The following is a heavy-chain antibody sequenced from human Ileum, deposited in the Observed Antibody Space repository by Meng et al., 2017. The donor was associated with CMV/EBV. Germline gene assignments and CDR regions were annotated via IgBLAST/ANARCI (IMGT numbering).Heavy chain of an antibody. D-gene: IGHD6-13*01. CDR3: AREQPIAATPNWFDP. V-gene: IGHV3-11*01. Sequence: GESLKISCVTSGFTFSDYYMRWIRQAPGKGLECLSYISGRSSSIFYADSVKGRFTISRDNAKNSLYLEMNNLKVEDTAVYYCAREQPIAATPNWFDPWGQGTLVTVSS. CDR1: GFTFSDYY. J-gene: IGHJ5*02. CDR2: ISGRSSSI.